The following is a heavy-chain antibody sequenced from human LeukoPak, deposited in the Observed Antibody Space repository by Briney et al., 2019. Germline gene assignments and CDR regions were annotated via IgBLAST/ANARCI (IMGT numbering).Heavy chain of an antibody. D-gene: IGHD3-10*01. J-gene: IGHJ6*03. V-gene: IGHV4-61*01. CDR2: MYYSGST. CDR3: ARRSSEGYYYYYMDV. Sequence: PSETLSLTCSVSGGSVSGGSFYWSWIRQPPGKGLEWIGYMYYSGSTNYNPSLKSRVTISVDTTKNQFSLRLSSVTAPDTAVYFCARRSSEGYYYYYMDVWGKGTTVTVSS. CDR1: GGSVSGGSFY.